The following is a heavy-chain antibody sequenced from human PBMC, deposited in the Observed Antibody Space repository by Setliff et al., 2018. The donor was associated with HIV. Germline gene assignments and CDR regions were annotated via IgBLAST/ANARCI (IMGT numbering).Heavy chain of an antibody. CDR1: GGTFSSYA. J-gene: IGHJ4*01. D-gene: IGHD4-17*01. Sequence: SVKVSCKASGGTFSSYAISWVRQAPGQGLEWMGGIIPIFGTANYAQKFQGRVTITTDESTDTVYMELSSLKFEDTALYYCAGLYGDHGGGYWGHGTLVTVSS. V-gene: IGHV1-69*05. CDR2: IIPIFGTA. CDR3: AGLYGDHGGGY.